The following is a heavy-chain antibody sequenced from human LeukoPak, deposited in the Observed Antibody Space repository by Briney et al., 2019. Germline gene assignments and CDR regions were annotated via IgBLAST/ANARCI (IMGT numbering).Heavy chain of an antibody. D-gene: IGHD3-3*01. Sequence: GGSLRLSCAASGFTVSSYWMSWVRQAPGKGLEWVANIKQDGSEKYYVDSVKGRFTISRDNAKNSLYLQMNSLRAEDTAVYYCARDKVTDFGYGMDVWGKGTTVTVSS. J-gene: IGHJ6*04. CDR3: ARDKVTDFGYGMDV. V-gene: IGHV3-7*03. CDR1: GFTVSSYW. CDR2: IKQDGSEK.